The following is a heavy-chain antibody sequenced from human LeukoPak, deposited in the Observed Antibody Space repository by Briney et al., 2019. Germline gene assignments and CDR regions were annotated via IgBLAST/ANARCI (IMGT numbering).Heavy chain of an antibody. J-gene: IGHJ4*02. Sequence: GGSLRLSCAASGFTFDDYGMSWVRQAPGKGLEWVSGINWNGGSTGYADSVKGRFTISRDNSKNTLYLQMNSLRAEDTAVYYCARASGRYFDWLLDYWGQGTLVTVSS. D-gene: IGHD3-9*01. CDR1: GFTFDDYG. CDR3: ARASGRYFDWLLDY. CDR2: INWNGGST. V-gene: IGHV3-20*04.